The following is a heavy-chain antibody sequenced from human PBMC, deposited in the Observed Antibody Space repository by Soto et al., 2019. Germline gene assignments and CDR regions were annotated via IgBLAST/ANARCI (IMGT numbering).Heavy chain of an antibody. Sequence: ASVKVSCKASGYTFTSYGISWVRQAPGQGLEWMGWISAHNGNTNYAQKLQGRVTMTTDTSTSTAYMELRSLRSDDTAVYYCARRRYYYDSSRYSHFDYWGQGTLVTVSS. D-gene: IGHD3-22*01. CDR2: ISAHNGNT. J-gene: IGHJ4*02. V-gene: IGHV1-18*01. CDR1: GYTFTSYG. CDR3: ARRRYYYDSSRYSHFDY.